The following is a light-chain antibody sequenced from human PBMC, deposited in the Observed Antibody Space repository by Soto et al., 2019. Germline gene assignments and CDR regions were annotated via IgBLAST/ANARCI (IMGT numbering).Light chain of an antibody. CDR3: QQSYSIFRT. CDR2: AAS. CDR1: QRISSY. V-gene: IGKV1-39*01. J-gene: IGKJ2*01. Sequence: DIQMTQSPSSLSASVGDRVTITCRASQRISSYLNWYQQKPGKDPKLLIYAASNLQSGVPSRFSGSGSGTDFTLTISSLQPEDFATYYCQQSYSIFRTFGQGTKLEIK.